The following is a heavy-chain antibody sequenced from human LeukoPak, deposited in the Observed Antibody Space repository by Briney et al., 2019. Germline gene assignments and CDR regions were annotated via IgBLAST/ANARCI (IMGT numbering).Heavy chain of an antibody. CDR3: ARLEYYYDSSGLGYAFDI. V-gene: IGHV4-59*08. CDR1: GGSISSYY. CDR2: IYYSGST. D-gene: IGHD3-22*01. J-gene: IGHJ3*02. Sequence: SETLSLTCTVSGGSISSYYWSWIRQPPGEGLEWIGYIYYSGSTNYNPSLKSRVTISVDTSKNQFSLKLSSVTAADTAVYYCARLEYYYDSSGLGYAFDIWGQGTMVTVSS.